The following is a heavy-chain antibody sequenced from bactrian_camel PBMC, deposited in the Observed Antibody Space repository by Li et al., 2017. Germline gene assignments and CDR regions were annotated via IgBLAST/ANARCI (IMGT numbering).Heavy chain of an antibody. D-gene: IGHD1*01. V-gene: IGHV3S1*01. Sequence: HVQLVESGGGSVQAGGSLRLSCTLSGATYAPNCMSWFRQVPGREREGVATISGGGSITYADSVKDRFTISRDNAKNTLYLQLNSLKTEDTAMFYCAQDVTSLSVLGYKYWGQGTQVTVS. CDR2: ISGGGSIT. CDR3: AQDVTSLSVLGYKY. J-gene: IGHJ4*01. CDR1: GATYAPNC.